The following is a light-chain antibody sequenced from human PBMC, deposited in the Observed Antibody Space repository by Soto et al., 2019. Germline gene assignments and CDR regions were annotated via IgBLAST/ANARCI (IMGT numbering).Light chain of an antibody. CDR1: SSDVGGYNY. J-gene: IGLJ1*01. V-gene: IGLV2-14*01. Sequence: QSALTQPASVSGSPGQSITISCTGTSSDVGGYNYVSWYQQHPGKAPKLMISGVSNRPSGVSNRFSGSKSGNTASLTISGLQTEDEADYYCISYTPSVTYAFGPGTKVTVL. CDR3: ISYTPSVTYA. CDR2: GVS.